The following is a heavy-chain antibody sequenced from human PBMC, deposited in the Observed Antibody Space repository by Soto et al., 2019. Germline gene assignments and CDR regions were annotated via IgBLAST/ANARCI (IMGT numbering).Heavy chain of an antibody. CDR2: ISAYNGNT. V-gene: IGHV1-18*01. CDR1: GYTFTSYG. J-gene: IGHJ4*02. CDR3: ARWWDKAMVMEY. Sequence: ASVKVSCKASGYTFTSYGISWVRQAPGQGLEWMGWISAYNGNTNYAQKLQGRVTMNTDTSTSTAYMELRSLRSDDTAVYYCARWWDKAMVMEYWGQGTLVTVSS. D-gene: IGHD5-18*01.